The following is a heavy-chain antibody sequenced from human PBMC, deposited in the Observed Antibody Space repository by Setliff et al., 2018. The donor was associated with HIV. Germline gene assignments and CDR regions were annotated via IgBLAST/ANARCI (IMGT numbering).Heavy chain of an antibody. CDR3: ARDSDVDSSVSDV. D-gene: IGHD6-19*01. CDR1: GGSISSHY. CDR2: MYPGGSI. V-gene: IGHV4-4*07. J-gene: IGHJ6*04. Sequence: SETLSLTCIVSGGSISSHYWSWIRQPAGKGLEWVGHMYPGGSINYNPSLNSRVTMSVDRSKNQFSLKLSSVTAADTAVYYCARDSDVDSSVSDVWGKGTTVTVSS.